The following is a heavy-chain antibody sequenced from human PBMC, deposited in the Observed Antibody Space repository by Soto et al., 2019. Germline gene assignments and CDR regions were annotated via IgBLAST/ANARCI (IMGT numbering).Heavy chain of an antibody. Sequence: GGSLRLSCAASGFTFSNYWMSWVRQAHGKGLEWVANIKQDGSEKYYVDSVKGRFTISRDNAKNSLYLQMNSLRAEDTAVYYCARDALLWFGENYYMDVWGKGTTVTVSS. CDR3: ARDALLWFGENYYMDV. D-gene: IGHD3-10*01. V-gene: IGHV3-7*01. J-gene: IGHJ6*03. CDR2: IKQDGSEK. CDR1: GFTFSNYW.